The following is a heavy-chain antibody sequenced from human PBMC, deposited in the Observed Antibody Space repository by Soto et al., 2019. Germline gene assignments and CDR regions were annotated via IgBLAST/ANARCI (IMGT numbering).Heavy chain of an antibody. CDR3: ARCRNYDFWSGSKGTYYYYYMDV. CDR2: IYYSGST. J-gene: IGHJ6*03. CDR1: GGSISSYY. V-gene: IGHV4-59*08. D-gene: IGHD3-3*01. Sequence: SETLSLTCTVSGGSISSYYWSWIRQPPGKGLEWIGYIYYSGSTNYNPSLKSRVTISVDTSKNQFSLKLSSVTAADTAVYYCARCRNYDFWSGSKGTYYYYYMDVWGKGTTVTVSS.